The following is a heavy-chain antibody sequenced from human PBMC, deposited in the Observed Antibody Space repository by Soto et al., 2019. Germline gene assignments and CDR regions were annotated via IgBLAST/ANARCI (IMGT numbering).Heavy chain of an antibody. V-gene: IGHV4-59*01. CDR3: ARGPGYNWNYVSYYHYGMDV. CDR1: GGSISSYY. J-gene: IGHJ6*02. Sequence: SETLSLTCTVSGGSISSYYWSWIRQPPGKGLEWIGYIYYSGSTNHNPSLKSRVTISVDTSKNQFSLKLSSVTAADTAVYYCARGPGYNWNYVSYYHYGMDVWGQGTTVTVSS. D-gene: IGHD1-7*01. CDR2: IYYSGST.